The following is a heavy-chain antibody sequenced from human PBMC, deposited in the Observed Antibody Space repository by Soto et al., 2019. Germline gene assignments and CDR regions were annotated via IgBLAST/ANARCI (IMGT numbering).Heavy chain of an antibody. CDR1: GFTFSDYY. CDR2: ISSGSSYT. D-gene: IGHD6-19*01. V-gene: IGHV3-11*05. CDR3: ARDAKAGTGWFDP. Sequence: QVQLVESGGGLVKPGGSLRVSCAASGFTFSDYYMSWIRQAPGKGLEWVSDISSGSSYTKYADPVKGRFTISRDNAKNSLYLQMNSLRAEDTAVYYCARDAKAGTGWFDPWGQGPLVTVSS. J-gene: IGHJ5*02.